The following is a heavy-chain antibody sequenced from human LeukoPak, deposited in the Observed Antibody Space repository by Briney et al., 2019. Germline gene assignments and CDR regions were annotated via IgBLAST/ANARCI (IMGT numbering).Heavy chain of an antibody. CDR1: GFTFSDYY. D-gene: IGHD6-19*01. CDR2: ISSSSSTI. CDR3: AGEIAVAGAFYYYGMDV. Sequence: GGSLRLSCAASGFTFSDYYMSWIRQAPGKGLEWVSYISSSSSTIYYADSVKGRFTISRDNAKNSLYLQMSSLRAEDTAVYYCAGEIAVAGAFYYYGMDVWGQGTTVTVSS. V-gene: IGHV3-11*04. J-gene: IGHJ6*02.